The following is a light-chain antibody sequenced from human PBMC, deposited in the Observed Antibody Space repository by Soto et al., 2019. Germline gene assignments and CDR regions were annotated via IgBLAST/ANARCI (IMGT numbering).Light chain of an antibody. CDR1: SSDVGGYNY. CDR2: EVS. J-gene: IGLJ1*01. CDR3: SSYTSSSTYV. Sequence: QSALTQPASVSGCPGQSITMSCTGTSSDVGGYNYVSWYQQHPGKAPKLMIYEVSNRPSGVSNRFSGSKSGNTASLTISGLQAEDEADYYCSSYTSSSTYVFGTGTKVTVL. V-gene: IGLV2-14*01.